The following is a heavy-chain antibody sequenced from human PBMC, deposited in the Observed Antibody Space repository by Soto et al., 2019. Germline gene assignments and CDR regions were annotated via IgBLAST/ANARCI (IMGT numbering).Heavy chain of an antibody. D-gene: IGHD1-1*01. J-gene: IGHJ3*02. CDR2: MSHSGGT. CDR3: ARVERGTATTVVDAFDI. CDR1: GGFVSSGSYY. Sequence: QVQLQQWGAGLLKPSEPLSLTCAVYGGFVSSGSYYWSWIRQPPGKGLEWIGEMSHSGGTHFNPSLKSRVTLSVDTAKNQFSLKMSSVTAADTALYYCARVERGTATTVVDAFDIWGPGTMVTVSS. V-gene: IGHV4-34*01.